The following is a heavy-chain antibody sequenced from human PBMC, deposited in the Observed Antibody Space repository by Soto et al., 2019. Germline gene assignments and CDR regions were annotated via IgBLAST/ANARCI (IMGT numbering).Heavy chain of an antibody. CDR3: ARVGVDSQPYYFDY. CDR1: GYTFTSYD. D-gene: IGHD3-16*01. CDR2: MNPNSGNT. J-gene: IGHJ4*02. V-gene: IGHV1-8*01. Sequence: QVQLVQSGAEVKKPGASVKVSCKASGYTFTSYDINWVRQATGQGLEWMGWMNPNSGNTGYAQKLQGRVTMTRNTSISTAYMELSSLRSEDTAVYYCARVGVDSQPYYFDYWGQGTLVTVSS.